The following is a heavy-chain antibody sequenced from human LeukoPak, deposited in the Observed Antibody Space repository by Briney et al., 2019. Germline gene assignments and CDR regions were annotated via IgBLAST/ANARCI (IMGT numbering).Heavy chain of an antibody. CDR3: ARDSVRSSWYVLDY. CDR1: GFTFSSYA. Sequence: PGGSLRLSCAASGFTFSSYAMHWVRRAPGKGLEWMAVISYDGSNKYYADSVKGRFTISRDNSKNTLYLQMNSLRAEDTAVYYCARDSVRSSWYVLDYWGQGTLVTVSS. J-gene: IGHJ4*02. D-gene: IGHD6-13*01. CDR2: ISYDGSNK. V-gene: IGHV3-30*04.